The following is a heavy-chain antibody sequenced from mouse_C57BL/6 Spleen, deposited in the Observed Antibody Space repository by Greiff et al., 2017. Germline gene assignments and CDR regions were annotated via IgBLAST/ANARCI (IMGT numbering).Heavy chain of an antibody. CDR2: INPNNGGT. D-gene: IGHD2-4*01. J-gene: IGHJ4*01. V-gene: IGHV1-26*01. CDR3: ARGYYDYDGAMDY. CDR1: GYTFTDYY. Sequence: EVQLQQSGPELVKPGASVKISCKASGYTFTDYYMNWVKQSHGKSLEWIGDINPNNGGTSYNQKFKGKATLTVDKSSSTAYMELRSLTSEDSAVYYCARGYYDYDGAMDYWAQGTSVTVSS.